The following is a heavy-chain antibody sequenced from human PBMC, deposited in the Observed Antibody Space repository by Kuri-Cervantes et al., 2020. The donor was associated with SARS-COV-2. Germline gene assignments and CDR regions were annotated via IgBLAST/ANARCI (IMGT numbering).Heavy chain of an antibody. CDR1: GFTFSSYS. Sequence: GESLKISCAASGFTFSSYSMNWVRQAPGKGLEWVSSISSSSSYIYYADSVKGRFTISRDNAKNSLYLQMNSLRAEDTAVYCCASGQGYCSGGSCYGSYWYFDLWGRGTLVTVSS. CDR3: ASGQGYCSGGSCYGSYWYFDL. CDR2: ISSSSSYI. D-gene: IGHD2-15*01. J-gene: IGHJ2*01. V-gene: IGHV3-21*01.